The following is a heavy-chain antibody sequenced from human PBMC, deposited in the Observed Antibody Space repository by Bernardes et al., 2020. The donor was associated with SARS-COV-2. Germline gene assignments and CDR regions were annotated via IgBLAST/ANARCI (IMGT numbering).Heavy chain of an antibody. CDR1: GYTFTSYG. V-gene: IGHV1-18*01. D-gene: IGHD2-21*02. J-gene: IGHJ4*02. Sequence: ASMKVSCKASGYTFTSYGISWVRQAPGQGLEWMGWISAYNGNTNYAQKLQGRVTMTTDTSTSTAYMELRSLRSDDTAVYYCARVAPYCGGDCGGDWGQGTLVTVSS. CDR2: ISAYNGNT. CDR3: ARVAPYCGGDCGGD.